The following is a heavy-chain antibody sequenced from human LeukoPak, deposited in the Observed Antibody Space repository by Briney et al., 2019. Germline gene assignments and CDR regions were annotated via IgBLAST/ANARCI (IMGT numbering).Heavy chain of an antibody. J-gene: IGHJ3*02. CDR1: GYTLTSYY. Sequence: ASVKVSCKASGYTLTSYYMHWVRQAPGQGLEWMGIINPTVGDTIYAQKFQGRVTMTREMSTSTVYMELSSLRSDDTAVYYCARYGFSSSWQGGWHAFDIWGQGTMVTVSS. CDR3: ARYGFSSSWQGGWHAFDI. V-gene: IGHV1-46*01. D-gene: IGHD6-13*01. CDR2: INPTVGDT.